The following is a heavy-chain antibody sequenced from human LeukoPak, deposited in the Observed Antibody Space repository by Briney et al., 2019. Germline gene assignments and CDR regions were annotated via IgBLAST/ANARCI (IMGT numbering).Heavy chain of an antibody. V-gene: IGHV1-2*02. CDR2: INPNSGGT. CDR1: GYTFTGYY. CDR3: ASLTRRYYYDSSGYYPFDY. D-gene: IGHD3-22*01. J-gene: IGHJ4*02. Sequence: GASVKVSCKASGYTFTGYYMHWVRQAPGQGLEWMGWINPNSGGTNYAQKFQGRVTMTRDTSISTAYMELSRLRSDDTAVYYCASLTRRYYYDSSGYYPFDYWGQGTLVTVSS.